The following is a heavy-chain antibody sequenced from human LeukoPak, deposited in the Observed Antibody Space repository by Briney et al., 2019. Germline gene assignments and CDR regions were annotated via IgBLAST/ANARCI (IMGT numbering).Heavy chain of an antibody. J-gene: IGHJ4*02. CDR2: IWYDGSNK. CDR1: GFTFSSYG. D-gene: IGHD3-16*02. CDR3: ARDPYDYVWGSYRPKYYFDY. Sequence: GSLRLSCAASGFTFSSYGMHWVRQAPGKGLEWAAVIWYDGSNKYYADSVKGRFTISRDNSKNTLYLQMNSLRAEDTAVYYCARDPYDYVWGSYRPKYYFDYWGQGTLVTVSS. V-gene: IGHV3-33*01.